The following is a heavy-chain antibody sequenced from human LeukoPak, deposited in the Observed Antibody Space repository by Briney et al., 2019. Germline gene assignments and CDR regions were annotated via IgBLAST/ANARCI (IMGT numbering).Heavy chain of an antibody. V-gene: IGHV3-74*01. CDR1: GVTFSSYW. CDR3: ARGYGSGSLFLDY. CDR2: INSDGSST. D-gene: IGHD3-10*01. Sequence: GGSLRLSCAASGVTFSSYWMHRVRQAPGKGLVWVARINSDGSSTSYADSVKGRFTISRDNAKNTLYLQMNSLRAEDTAVYYCARGYGSGSLFLDYWGQGTLVTVSS. J-gene: IGHJ4*02.